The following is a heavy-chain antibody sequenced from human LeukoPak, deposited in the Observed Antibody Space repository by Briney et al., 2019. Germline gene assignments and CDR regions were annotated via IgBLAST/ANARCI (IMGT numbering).Heavy chain of an antibody. Sequence: GGSLRLSCAASGFTFSDYYMSWIRQAPGKGLEWVSDISSSGSSTDYADSVKGRFTISRDDAKNSLYLQMNSLRAEDTAVYYCASRDSSGYYFDYWGQGTLVTVSS. V-gene: IGHV3-11*03. CDR3: ASRDSSGYYFDY. CDR2: ISSSGSST. D-gene: IGHD6-19*01. J-gene: IGHJ4*02. CDR1: GFTFSDYY.